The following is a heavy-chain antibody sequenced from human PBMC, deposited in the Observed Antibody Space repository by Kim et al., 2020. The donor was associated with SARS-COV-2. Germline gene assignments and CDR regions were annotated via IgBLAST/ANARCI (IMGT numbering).Heavy chain of an antibody. CDR2: FDPEDGET. D-gene: IGHD1-7*01. CDR1: GYTLTELS. CDR3: ATAPPITGTTNWFDP. J-gene: IGHJ5*02. Sequence: ASVKVPCKVSGYTLTELSMHWVRQAPGKGLEWMGGFDPEDGETIYAKKIQGRVTMTEDTSTDTAYMELSSLRSEDTAVYYCATAPPITGTTNWFDPWGQGTLVTVSS. V-gene: IGHV1-24*01.